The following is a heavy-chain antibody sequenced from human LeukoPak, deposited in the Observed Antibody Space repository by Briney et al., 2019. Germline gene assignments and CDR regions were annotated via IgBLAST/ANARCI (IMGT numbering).Heavy chain of an antibody. D-gene: IGHD6-13*01. J-gene: IGHJ3*02. CDR3: AREARPPLYSSSWTGAFDI. V-gene: IGHV3-30-3*01. Sequence: GGSLRLSCAASGFTFSSYAMHWVRQAPGKGLEWVAVISYDGSNKYYADSVKGRFTISRDNSKNTLYLQMNSLRAEDTAVYYCAREARPPLYSSSWTGAFDIWGQGTMVTVSS. CDR1: GFTFSSYA. CDR2: ISYDGSNK.